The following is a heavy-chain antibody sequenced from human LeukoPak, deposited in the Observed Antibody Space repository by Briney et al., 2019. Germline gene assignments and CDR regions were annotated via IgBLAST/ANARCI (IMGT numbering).Heavy chain of an antibody. CDR3: AGYGDYPDLTSYYFDY. CDR2: ISSSSSYI. CDR1: GFTFSSYS. V-gene: IGHV3-21*01. J-gene: IGHJ4*02. D-gene: IGHD4-17*01. Sequence: GSLRLSCAASGFTFSSYSMNWVRQAPGKGLEWVSSISSSSSYIYYADSVKGRFTISRDNAKNSLYLQMNSLRAEDTAVYYCAGYGDYPDLTSYYFDYWGQGTLVTVSS.